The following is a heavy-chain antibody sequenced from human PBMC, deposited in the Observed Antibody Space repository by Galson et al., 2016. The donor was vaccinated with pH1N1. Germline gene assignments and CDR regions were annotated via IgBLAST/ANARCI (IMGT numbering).Heavy chain of an antibody. CDR1: GFSLSTSGVR. J-gene: IGHJ3*01. V-gene: IGHV2-5*02. D-gene: IGHD3-16*01. CDR2: SYWDDDK. CDR3: AHREVMITNAFDF. Sequence: PALVKPTQTLTLTCTFSGFSLSTSGVRVGWIRQPPGKALEWLALSYWDDDKRYNPSLKSRLTITKDTSKNHVVLTMTNMDPMDTATYYCAHREVMITNAFDFWGQGTMVTVSS.